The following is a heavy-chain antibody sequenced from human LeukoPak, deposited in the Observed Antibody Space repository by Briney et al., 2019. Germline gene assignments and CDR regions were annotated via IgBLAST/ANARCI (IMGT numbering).Heavy chain of an antibody. D-gene: IGHD6-13*01. CDR1: GFTFSSYA. CDR3: AYGPSGYSSSWYPN. V-gene: IGHV3-23*01. CDR2: ISGSGGST. J-gene: IGHJ4*02. Sequence: GGSLRLSCAASGFTFSSYAMSWVRQAPGKGLEWVSAISGSGGSTYYADSVKGRFTISRDNSKNTLYLQMNSLRAEGTAVYYCAYGPSGYSSSWYPNWGQGTLVTVSS.